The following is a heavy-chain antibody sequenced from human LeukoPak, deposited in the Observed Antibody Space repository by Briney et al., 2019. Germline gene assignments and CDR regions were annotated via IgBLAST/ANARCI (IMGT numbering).Heavy chain of an antibody. CDR3: AKRREVGETRDLDY. J-gene: IGHJ4*02. Sequence: PGGSLRLSCAASGFIFTNYGVTWVRQAPGRGLQWVSSISSTGRVIYYADSVKGRFTISRDDSRSTVYLQMNNLRDEDTAVYYCAKRREVGETRDLDYWGPGTQVIVSS. CDR2: ISSTGRVI. D-gene: IGHD1-26*01. V-gene: IGHV3-23*01. CDR1: GFIFTNYG.